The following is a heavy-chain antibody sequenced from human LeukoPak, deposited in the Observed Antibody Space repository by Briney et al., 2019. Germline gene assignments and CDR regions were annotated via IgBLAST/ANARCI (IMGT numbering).Heavy chain of an antibody. D-gene: IGHD2-15*01. V-gene: IGHV3-21*01. CDR3: ARDVVAATYNWFDP. Sequence: GGSLRLSCAPSGFTLSSFGMNWVPQPPGKGLEWLSSISSSSSYIYYADSVKGLFTISRDNAKNSLYLQMNSLRAEDTAVYYCARDVVAATYNWFDPWGQGTLVTVSS. J-gene: IGHJ5*02. CDR1: GFTLSSFG. CDR2: ISSSSSYI.